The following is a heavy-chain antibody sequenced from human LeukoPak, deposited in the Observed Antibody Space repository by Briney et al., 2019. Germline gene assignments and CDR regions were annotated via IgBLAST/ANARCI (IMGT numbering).Heavy chain of an antibody. D-gene: IGHD6-19*01. CDR2: IYSGGAT. Sequence: SGGSLRLSCAASGFTFSSYAMSWVRQAPGKGLEWVSVIYSGGATYYADSVKGRFTISRDNSKNTLYLQMNSLRAEDTAVYYCARDLAVADWGQGTLVTVSS. V-gene: IGHV3-66*01. CDR3: ARDLAVAD. CDR1: GFTFSSYA. J-gene: IGHJ4*02.